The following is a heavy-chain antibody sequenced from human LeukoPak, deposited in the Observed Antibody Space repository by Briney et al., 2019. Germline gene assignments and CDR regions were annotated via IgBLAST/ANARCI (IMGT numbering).Heavy chain of an antibody. D-gene: IGHD6-13*01. V-gene: IGHV4-39*01. Sequence: SETLSLTCTVSGGSTISSSHYWAWIRQPPGKGLEWIGSIYYNGGTLYSPSLKSRASISVDTSKNQFSLKLSSVTAADTSVYFCAREEASAADYWGQGTLVTVSS. J-gene: IGHJ4*02. CDR1: GGSTISSSHY. CDR3: AREEASAADY. CDR2: IYYNGGT.